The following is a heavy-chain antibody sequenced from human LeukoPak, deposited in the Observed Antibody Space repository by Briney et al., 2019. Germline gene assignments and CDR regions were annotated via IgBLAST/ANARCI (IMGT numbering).Heavy chain of an antibody. CDR3: ARSGYSGYDFYYYYYGMDV. J-gene: IGHJ6*02. CDR2: IYYSGST. V-gene: IGHV4-39*07. Sequence: SETLSLTCTVSGGSISSSSYYWGWIRQPPGKGLEWIGSIYYSGSTNYNPSLKSRVTISVDTSKSQFSLKLSSVTAADTAVYYCARSGYSGYDFYYYYYGMDVWGQGTTVTVSS. CDR1: GGSISSSSYY. D-gene: IGHD5-12*01.